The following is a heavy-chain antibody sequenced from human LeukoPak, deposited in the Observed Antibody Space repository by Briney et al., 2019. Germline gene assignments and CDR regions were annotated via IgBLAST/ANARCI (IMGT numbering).Heavy chain of an antibody. CDR3: ARLEGPAFVAVPAVKGYYFDY. J-gene: IGHJ4*02. Sequence: PGGSLRLSCAASGFTFSSYWMSWVRQAPGKGLEWVANIKQDGSEKYYVDSVKGRFTISRDNAKNSLYLQMNSLRAEDTAVYYCARLEGPAFVAVPAVKGYYFDYWGQGTLVTVSS. CDR2: IKQDGSEK. CDR1: GFTFSSYW. D-gene: IGHD2-2*01. V-gene: IGHV3-7*01.